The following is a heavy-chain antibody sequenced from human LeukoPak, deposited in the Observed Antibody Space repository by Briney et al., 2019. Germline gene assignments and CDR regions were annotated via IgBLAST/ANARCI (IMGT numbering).Heavy chain of an antibody. CDR2: ISSSSSYI. V-gene: IGHV3-21*01. J-gene: IGHJ6*03. D-gene: IGHD3-3*01. CDR3: ARGDLTIFGVVIIEYYYYMDV. Sequence: PGGSLRLSCAASGFTFSSYSMNWVRQAPGKGLEWVSSISSSSSYIYYADSVKGRFTISRDNAKNSLYLQMNSLRAEDTAVYYCARGDLTIFGVVIIEYYYYMDVWGKGTTVTVSS. CDR1: GFTFSSYS.